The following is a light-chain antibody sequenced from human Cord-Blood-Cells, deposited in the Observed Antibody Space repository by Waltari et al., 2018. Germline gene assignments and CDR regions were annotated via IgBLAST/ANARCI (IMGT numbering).Light chain of an antibody. CDR3: CSYAGSSTWV. Sequence: QSALTQTAPVSGSPGQSLTIPCTGTRSDVGSYNLVSWYQQHPGKAPKLMIYEGSKRPSGVSNRFSGSKSGNTASLTISGLQAEDEADYYCCSYAGSSTWVFGGGTKLTVL. CDR2: EGS. V-gene: IGLV2-23*01. CDR1: RSDVGSYNL. J-gene: IGLJ3*02.